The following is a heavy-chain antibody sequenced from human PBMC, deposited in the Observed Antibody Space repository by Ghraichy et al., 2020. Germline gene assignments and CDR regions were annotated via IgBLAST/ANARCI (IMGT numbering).Heavy chain of an antibody. CDR2: IYYTGST. V-gene: IGHV4-59*01. J-gene: IGHJ4*02. D-gene: IGHD5-12*01. Sequence: ETLSLTCTVSGGSISSYYWSWIRQPPGKGLEWIGCIYYTGSTNYNPSLKSRVTISVDTSRNQFSLRLSSVTAADTAVYYCATSRRGYNAYGFDYWGQGTLVTVSS. CDR3: ATSRRGYNAYGFDY. CDR1: GGSISSYY.